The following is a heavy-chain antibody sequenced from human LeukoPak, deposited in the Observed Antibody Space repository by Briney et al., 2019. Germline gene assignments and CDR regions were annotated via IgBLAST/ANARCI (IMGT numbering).Heavy chain of an antibody. D-gene: IGHD6-13*01. V-gene: IGHV3-23*01. J-gene: IGHJ6*03. Sequence: GGSLRLSCAVSGFTFYNYGMSWVRQAPGKGLEWVSAITASGAATYIADSVKGRFVISRDNSKNTLYLQMNSLRAEDTAVYYCARERRVAAAGWGVGYYYYMDVWGKGTTVTICS. CDR3: ARERRVAAAGWGVGYYYYMDV. CDR1: GFTFYNYG. CDR2: ITASGAAT.